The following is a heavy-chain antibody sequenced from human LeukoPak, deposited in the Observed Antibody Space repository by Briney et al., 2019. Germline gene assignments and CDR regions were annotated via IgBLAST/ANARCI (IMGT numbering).Heavy chain of an antibody. Sequence: SETLSLTCAVPGDSISSYFWSWIRQPPGKGLEWIGYMHNGVHTNYNPSLKSRVTISGDTSKNQLSLKLTSVTAADTAVYYCAATIKRDYSDTNLDYWGQGTLVTVSS. J-gene: IGHJ4*02. CDR3: AATIKRDYSDTNLDY. D-gene: IGHD4/OR15-4a*01. V-gene: IGHV4-59*01. CDR1: GDSISSYF. CDR2: MHNGVHT.